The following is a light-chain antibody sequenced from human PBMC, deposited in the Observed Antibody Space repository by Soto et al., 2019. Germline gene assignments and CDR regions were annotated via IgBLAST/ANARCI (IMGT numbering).Light chain of an antibody. CDR3: LSYITNKTRVL. V-gene: IGLV2-14*01. CDR1: NSDVGAYKY. J-gene: IGLJ2*01. Sequence: QSALTQPASVSGSPGQSITISCIGTNSDVGAYKYVSWYQQQPDKAPKLIIYEVSNRPSGVSSRFSGSKSGNTASLTISGLQAEDEGDYYCLSYITNKTRVLFGGGTKLTVL. CDR2: EVS.